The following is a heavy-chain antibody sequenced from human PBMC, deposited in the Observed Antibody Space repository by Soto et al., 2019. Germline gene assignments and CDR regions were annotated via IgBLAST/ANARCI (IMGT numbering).Heavy chain of an antibody. CDR3: AREPGGSNWFDP. V-gene: IGHV4-59*01. Sequence: SETLSLTCTVSGDSISSSYWSWIRQPPGKGLEWIGYIYYSGSTNYNPSLKSRVTISIDTSKNQFSLKLSSVTAADTAVYYCAREPGGSNWFDPWGQGTLVTVS. D-gene: IGHD3-16*01. CDR2: IYYSGST. J-gene: IGHJ5*02. CDR1: GDSISSSY.